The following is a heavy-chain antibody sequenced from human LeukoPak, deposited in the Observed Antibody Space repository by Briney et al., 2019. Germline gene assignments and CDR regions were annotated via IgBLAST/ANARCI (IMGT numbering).Heavy chain of an antibody. CDR1: GFTFSRYA. Sequence: GGSLRLSCAASGFTFSRYAMHWVRQAPGKGLEWVAVISYDGSNKYYADSVKGRLTISRDNSKNTMYLQMNSLRIEDTAVYYCARDRGWAFDIWGQGTMVTVSS. CDR3: ARDRGWAFDI. J-gene: IGHJ3*02. CDR2: ISYDGSNK. V-gene: IGHV3-30-3*01.